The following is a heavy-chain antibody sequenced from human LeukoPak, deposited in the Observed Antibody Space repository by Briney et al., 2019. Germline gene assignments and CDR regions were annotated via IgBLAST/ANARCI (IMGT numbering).Heavy chain of an antibody. D-gene: IGHD4-23*01. V-gene: IGHV4-30-2*01. CDR2: IYHSGST. J-gene: IGHJ4*02. CDR3: ASYGGNSGDHFDY. Sequence: SQTLSLTCTVSGGSISSGGYYWSWIRQPPGKGLEWIGYIYHSGSTYYNPSLKSRVTISVDRSKNQFSLKLSSVTAADTAVYYCASYGGNSGDHFDYWGQGTLVTVSS. CDR1: GGSISSGGYY.